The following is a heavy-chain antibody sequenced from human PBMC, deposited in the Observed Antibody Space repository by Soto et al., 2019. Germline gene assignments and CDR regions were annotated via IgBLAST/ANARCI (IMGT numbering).Heavy chain of an antibody. D-gene: IGHD2-21*02. CDR1: GGTFSSYS. V-gene: IGHV1-69*13. J-gene: IGHJ4*02. CDR2: IIPIFGTA. CDR3: AREVGGGGDLYYYDY. Sequence: SVKVSCKASGGTFSSYSISWVRQAPGQGLEWMGGIIPIFGTANYAQKFQGRVTITADESTSTAYMELSSLRSEDTAVYYCAREVGGGGDLYYYDYWGQGTLVTVSS.